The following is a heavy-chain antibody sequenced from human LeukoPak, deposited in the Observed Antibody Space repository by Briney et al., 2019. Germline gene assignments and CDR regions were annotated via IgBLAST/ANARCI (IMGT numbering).Heavy chain of an antibody. D-gene: IGHD3-10*01. V-gene: IGHV1-2*02. CDR2: IKPNSGGT. Sequence: GASVKVSCKASGYTFTGYYMHWVRQAPGQGLEWMGWIKPNSGGTNYAQKFQGRVTMTRDTSISTAYMELSRLRSDDTAVYYCARDLIPSGSYYNNWFDPWGQGTLVTVSS. CDR1: GYTFTGYY. CDR3: ARDLIPSGSYYNNWFDP. J-gene: IGHJ5*02.